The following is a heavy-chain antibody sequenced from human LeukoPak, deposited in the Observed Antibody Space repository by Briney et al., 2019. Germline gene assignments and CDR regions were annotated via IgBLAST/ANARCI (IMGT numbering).Heavy chain of an antibody. Sequence: ASVKVSCKASGYTFTSYYMPWVRQAPGQGLEWMGIINPSGGSTSYAQKFQGRVTMTRDTSTSTVYMELSSLRSEDTAVYYCARDNSGVPAAIYYFDYWGQGTLVTVSS. D-gene: IGHD2-2*01. J-gene: IGHJ4*02. CDR2: INPSGGST. CDR1: GYTFTSYY. CDR3: ARDNSGVPAAIYYFDY. V-gene: IGHV1-46*01.